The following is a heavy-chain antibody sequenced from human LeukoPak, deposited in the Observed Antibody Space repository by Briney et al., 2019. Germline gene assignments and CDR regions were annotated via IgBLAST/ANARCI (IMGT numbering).Heavy chain of an antibody. V-gene: IGHV3-23*01. CDR3: ARDYPTFGVVTIFDY. Sequence: PGGSLRLSCAASGFTFSNYAMSWVPQAPGEGLECVSAITASGSSTYYADSVKGRFTISRDNSKNTLYLQMSSMRDEDTALYYCARDYPTFGVVTIFDYWGQGALVTVSS. CDR1: GFTFSNYA. CDR2: ITASGSST. J-gene: IGHJ4*02. D-gene: IGHD3-3*01.